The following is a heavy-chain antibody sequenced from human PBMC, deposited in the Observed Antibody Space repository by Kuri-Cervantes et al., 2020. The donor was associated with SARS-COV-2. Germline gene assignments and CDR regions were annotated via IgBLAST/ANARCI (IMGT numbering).Heavy chain of an antibody. D-gene: IGHD3-3*01. CDR1: GYTFTGYY. V-gene: IGHV1-2*02. Sequence: ASVKVCCKASGYTFTGYYMHWVRQAPGQGLEWMGWINPNSGGTNYAQKFQGRVTMTRDTSISTAYMELSSLRSEDTAVYYCATVRFLEWLYWFDPWGQGTLVTAPQ. CDR2: INPNSGGT. CDR3: ATVRFLEWLYWFDP. J-gene: IGHJ5*02.